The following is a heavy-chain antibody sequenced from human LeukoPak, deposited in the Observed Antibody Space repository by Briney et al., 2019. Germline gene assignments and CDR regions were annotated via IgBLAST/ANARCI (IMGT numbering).Heavy chain of an antibody. CDR1: GYTLTELS. V-gene: IGHV1-24*01. CDR2: FDSEDGET. Sequence: ASGTVSFKGSGYTLTELSIDLDRQGPAKGQGWVGGFDSEDGETIYAQYVQGRVTMTEDTSTDKDYLELSSLRSEDTAVYYCATATIVVVPAARVDYWGQGTLVTVCS. D-gene: IGHD2-2*01. J-gene: IGHJ4*02. CDR3: ATATIVVVPAARVDY.